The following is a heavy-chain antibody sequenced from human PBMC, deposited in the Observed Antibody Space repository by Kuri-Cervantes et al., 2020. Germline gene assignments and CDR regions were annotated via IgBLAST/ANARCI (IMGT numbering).Heavy chain of an antibody. J-gene: IGHJ5*02. CDR3: ARTYGSGSYNWFDP. CDR1: GGSISSYY. Sequence: SETLSLTCTVSGGSISSYYWSWIRQPPGKGLEWIGYIYYSGSTNYNPSLKSRVTISVDTSKNQFSLKLNSVTAADTAVYYCARTYGSGSYNWFDPWGQGTLVTVSS. D-gene: IGHD3-10*01. CDR2: IYYSGST. V-gene: IGHV4-59*12.